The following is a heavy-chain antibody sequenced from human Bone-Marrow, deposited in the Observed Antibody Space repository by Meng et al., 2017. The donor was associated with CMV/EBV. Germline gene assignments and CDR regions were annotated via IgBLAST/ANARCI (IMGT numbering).Heavy chain of an antibody. CDR2: IKQDGSEK. CDR3: ARLGQSVAATYYFDY. D-gene: IGHD3-16*01. Sequence: GESLKISCAASGFTFSSYWMSWVRQAPGKGLELVANIKQDGSEKYYVDSVKGRFTISRDNAKNSLYLQMNSLRAEDTAVYYCARLGQSVAATYYFDYWGQGTLVTVSS. CDR1: GFTFSSYW. V-gene: IGHV3-7*01. J-gene: IGHJ4*02.